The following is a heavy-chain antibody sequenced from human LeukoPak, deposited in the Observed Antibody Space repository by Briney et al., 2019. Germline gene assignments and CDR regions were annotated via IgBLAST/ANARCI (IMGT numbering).Heavy chain of an antibody. CDR2: IYYSGST. V-gene: IGHV4-39*01. J-gene: IGHJ4*02. Sequence: SETLSLTCTVSGGSISSSSYYWGWIRQPPGKGLEWIGSIYYSGSTYYNPSLKSRVTISVDTSKNQFSLKLSSVTAADTAVYYCARHVLGYCSSTSCYTFDYWGQGTLVTVSS. CDR3: ARHVLGYCSSTSCYTFDY. CDR1: GGSISSSSYY. D-gene: IGHD2-2*02.